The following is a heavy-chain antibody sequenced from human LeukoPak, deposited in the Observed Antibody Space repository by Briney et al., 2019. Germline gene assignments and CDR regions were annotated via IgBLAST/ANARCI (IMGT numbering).Heavy chain of an antibody. D-gene: IGHD3-16*01. CDR3: AKGPGGARFDY. CDR2: VSGSGSYT. V-gene: IGHV3-23*01. CDR1: GFTFSSYA. Sequence: LPGGSLRLSCAASGFTFSSYAMSWVRQAPGKGMEWVSAVSGSGSYTYYADSVKGRFTISRDNSKTTLSLQMNSLSAEDTALYYCAKGPGGARFDYWGQGTLVTVSS. J-gene: IGHJ4*02.